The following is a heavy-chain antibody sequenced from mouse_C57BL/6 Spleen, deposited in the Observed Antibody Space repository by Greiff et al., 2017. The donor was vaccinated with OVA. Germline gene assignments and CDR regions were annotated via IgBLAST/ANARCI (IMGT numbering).Heavy chain of an antibody. D-gene: IGHD2-5*01. CDR3: ERSNYPYYAMDY. CDR2: IYPRSGNT. Sequence: QVQLKESGAELARPGASVKLSCKASGYTFTSYGISWVKQRTGQGLEWIGEIYPRSGNTYYNEKFKGKATLTADKSSSTAYMELRSLTSEDSAVYFCERSNYPYYAMDYWGQGTSVTVSS. CDR1: GYTFTSYG. J-gene: IGHJ4*01. V-gene: IGHV1-81*01.